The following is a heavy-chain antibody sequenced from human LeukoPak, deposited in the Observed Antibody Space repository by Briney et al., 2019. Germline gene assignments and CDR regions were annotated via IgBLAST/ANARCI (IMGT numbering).Heavy chain of an antibody. V-gene: IGHV3-30*02. Sequence: SGGSLRLPCAASGFTFSSYGMHWVRQAPGKGLEWVAFIRYDGSNKYYADSVKGRFTISRDNSKNTLYLQMNSLRAEDTAVYYCARAGRKSRGVDIVRKKETGYYYYMDVWGKGTTVTVSS. J-gene: IGHJ6*03. CDR1: GFTFSSYG. D-gene: IGHD2-15*01. CDR2: IRYDGSNK. CDR3: ARAGRKSRGVDIVRKKETGYYYYMDV.